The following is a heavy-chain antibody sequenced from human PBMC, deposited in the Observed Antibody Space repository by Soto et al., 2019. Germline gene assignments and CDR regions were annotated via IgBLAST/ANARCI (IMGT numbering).Heavy chain of an antibody. CDR1: GGYISRARCS. CDR3: ARASAQYDSGTYEGGYYFFDS. D-gene: IGHD3-10*01. CDR2: IYHSGST. Sequence: ITGEVSGGYISRARCSWNCIQQPPGKGLEWIGYIYHSGSTYYNPSLKSRVTISVDRSNNQFFLELTSVTAADTAVYYCARASAQYDSGTYEGGYYFFDSWGQGTPVTVSS. V-gene: IGHV4-30-2*01. J-gene: IGHJ4*02.